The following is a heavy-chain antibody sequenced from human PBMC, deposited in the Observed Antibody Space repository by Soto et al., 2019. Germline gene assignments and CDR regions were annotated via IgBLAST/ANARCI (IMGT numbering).Heavy chain of an antibody. V-gene: IGHV3-49*03. CDR3: ARAIRLSGDAFEL. CDR2: IRTAAYGGTT. J-gene: IGHJ3*01. Sequence: EVQLVESGGGFVQPGRSLRLSCSASGFTLRDYPMSWFRQAPGKGLEWVAYIRTAAYGGTTEYAASARDRFTISRDDSENIASLQMNSLKTEDTAVYSCARAIRLSGDAFELWGKGTMVAVSS. CDR1: GFTLRDYP.